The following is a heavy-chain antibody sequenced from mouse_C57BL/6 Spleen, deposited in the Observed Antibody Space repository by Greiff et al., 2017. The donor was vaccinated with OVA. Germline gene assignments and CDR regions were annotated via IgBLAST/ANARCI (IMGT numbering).Heavy chain of an antibody. CDR1: GFSLSTFGMG. Sequence: QVTLKESGPGILQPSQTLSLTCSFSGFSLSTFGMGVGWIRQPSGKGLEWLAHIWWDDDKYYNPALKSRLTISKDTSKNQVFLKIANVDTADTATYYCARTLLTTVVASQWFDYWGQGTTLTVSS. J-gene: IGHJ2*01. CDR2: IWWDDDK. V-gene: IGHV8-8*01. D-gene: IGHD1-1*01. CDR3: ARTLLTTVVASQWFDY.